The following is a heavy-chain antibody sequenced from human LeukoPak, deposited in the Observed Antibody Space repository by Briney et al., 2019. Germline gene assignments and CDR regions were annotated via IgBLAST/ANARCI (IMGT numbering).Heavy chain of an antibody. J-gene: IGHJ4*02. V-gene: IGHV1-18*01. CDR1: GYTFTSYG. CDR3: ARGRGGYLFLVGYFDY. CDR2: ISAYNGNT. Sequence: ASVKVSCKASGYTFTSYGISWVRQAPGQGLEWMGWISAYNGNTNYAQKLQGRVTMTTDTSTSTAYMELRSLRSDDTAVYYCARGRGGYLFLVGYFDYWGQGALVAVSS. D-gene: IGHD5-12*01.